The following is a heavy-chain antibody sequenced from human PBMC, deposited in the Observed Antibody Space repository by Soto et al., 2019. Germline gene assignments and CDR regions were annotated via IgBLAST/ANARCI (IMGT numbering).Heavy chain of an antibody. CDR2: IYWDDDK. D-gene: IGHD6-19*01. CDR3: AHAPGIAVTTNWFDP. V-gene: IGHV2-5*02. CDR1: GFSLSTSEVG. Sequence: SGPTLVNPTQTLTLTCTFSGFSLSTSEVGVGWIRQPPGKALRWLALIYWDDDKRYSPSLKSRLTITKDTSKNQVVLTMTNMDPVDTATYYCAHAPGIAVTTNWFDPWGQGILVTVSS. J-gene: IGHJ5*02.